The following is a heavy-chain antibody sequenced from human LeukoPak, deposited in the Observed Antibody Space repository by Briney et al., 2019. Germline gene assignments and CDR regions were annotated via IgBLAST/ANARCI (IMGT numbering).Heavy chain of an antibody. Sequence: PGGSLRLSCVASGFTFRSYSMNWVRQAPGKGLEWVSYISSSTSSIFYADSVKGRFTISRDNAKNSLFLQMNSLRAEDTAVYYCASEIWGQGTMVTVSS. CDR1: GFTFRSYS. CDR2: ISSSTSSI. V-gene: IGHV3-48*04. CDR3: ASEI. J-gene: IGHJ3*02.